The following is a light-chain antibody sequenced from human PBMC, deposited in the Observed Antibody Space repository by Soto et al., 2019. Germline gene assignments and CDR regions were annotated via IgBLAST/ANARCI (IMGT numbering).Light chain of an antibody. CDR2: RTS. CDR3: QVYGPSPPIT. J-gene: IGKJ5*01. V-gene: IGKV3-20*01. Sequence: EIVMTQSPATLSVSPGERATLSCRASQSISSNLAWYQQKPGQAPRLLMFRTSSRATGFPARFSGSGSGTDFTLTISRLEPEDFAVYYCQVYGPSPPITFGQGTRLEI. CDR1: QSISSN.